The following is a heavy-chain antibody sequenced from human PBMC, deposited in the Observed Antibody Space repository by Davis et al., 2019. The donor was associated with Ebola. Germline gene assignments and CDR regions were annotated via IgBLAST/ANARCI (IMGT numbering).Heavy chain of an antibody. CDR1: GFTFSSYG. CDR2: IWYDGSNK. D-gene: IGHD6-13*01. Sequence: SCKASGFTFSSYGMHWVRQAPGKGLEWVAVIWYDGSNKYYADSVKGRFTISRDKSKNTLYLQMNSLRAEDTAVYYCARDGGRDSWDWGQGTLVTVSS. J-gene: IGHJ4*02. V-gene: IGHV3-33*01. CDR3: ARDGGRDSWD.